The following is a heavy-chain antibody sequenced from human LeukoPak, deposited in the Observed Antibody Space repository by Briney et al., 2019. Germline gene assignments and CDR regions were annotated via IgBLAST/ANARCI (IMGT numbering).Heavy chain of an antibody. Sequence: SETLSLTCAVYGGSFSGYYWSWIRQPPGKGLEWIGEINHSGSTNYNPSLKSRVTISVDTSKNQFSLKLSSVTAAETAVYFCAREGGRRGVYCSGGSCYKGVVYWGQGTLVTVSS. CDR3: AREGGRRGVYCSGGSCYKGVVY. D-gene: IGHD2-15*01. CDR1: GGSFSGYY. J-gene: IGHJ4*02. CDR2: INHSGST. V-gene: IGHV4-34*01.